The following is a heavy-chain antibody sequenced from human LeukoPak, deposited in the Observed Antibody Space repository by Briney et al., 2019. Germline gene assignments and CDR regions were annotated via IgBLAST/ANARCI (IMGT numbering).Heavy chain of an antibody. V-gene: IGHV3-33*01. CDR1: GFTFSSYG. J-gene: IGHJ4*02. Sequence: GGSPRLSCAASGFTFSSYGMHWVRQAPGKGLEWVAVIWYDGSNKYYADSVKGRFTISRDNSKNTLYLQMNSLRAEDTAVYYCARDAGVPPRFDYWGQGTLVTVSS. CDR2: IWYDGSNK. D-gene: IGHD3-10*01. CDR3: ARDAGVPPRFDY.